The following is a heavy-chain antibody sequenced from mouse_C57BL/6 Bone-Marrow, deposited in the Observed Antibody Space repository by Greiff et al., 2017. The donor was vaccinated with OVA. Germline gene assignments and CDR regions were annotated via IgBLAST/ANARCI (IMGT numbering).Heavy chain of an antibody. Sequence: GGGLVQPKGSLKLSCAASGFSFNTYAMNWVRQAPGKGLEWVARIRSKSNNYATYYADSVKDRFTISRDDSESMLYLQMNNLKTEDTAMYYCVLRLLRYWYFDVWGTGTTVTVSS. V-gene: IGHV10-1*01. CDR3: VLRLLRYWYFDV. J-gene: IGHJ1*03. CDR2: IRSKSNNYAT. CDR1: GFSFNTYA. D-gene: IGHD1-1*01.